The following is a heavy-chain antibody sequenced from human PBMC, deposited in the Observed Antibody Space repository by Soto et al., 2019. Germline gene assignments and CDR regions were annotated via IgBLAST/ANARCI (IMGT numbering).Heavy chain of an antibody. CDR1: GGSISSGGYY. J-gene: IGHJ4*02. Sequence: PSETLSLTCTASGGSISSGGYYWSWIRQHPGKGLEWIGYIYYSGSTYYNPSLKSRVTISVDTSKNQFSLKLSSVTAADTAVYYCAREPLATTVTFPHFDYWGQGTLVTVSS. V-gene: IGHV4-30-4*08. D-gene: IGHD4-17*01. CDR3: AREPLATTVTFPHFDY. CDR2: IYYSGST.